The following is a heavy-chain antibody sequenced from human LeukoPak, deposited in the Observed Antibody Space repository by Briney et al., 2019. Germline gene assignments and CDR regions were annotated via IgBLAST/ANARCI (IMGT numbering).Heavy chain of an antibody. CDR2: ISAYNGNT. CDR1: GYTFTSYG. J-gene: IGHJ4*02. Sequence: GASVKVSCKASGYTFTSYGISWVRQAPGQGLEWMGWISAYNGNTNYAQKLQGRVTMTTDTSTSTAYKELRSLRSDDTAVYYCARDVGYCSGGSCYSSRYWGQGTLVTVSS. D-gene: IGHD2-15*01. V-gene: IGHV1-18*01. CDR3: ARDVGYCSGGSCYSSRY.